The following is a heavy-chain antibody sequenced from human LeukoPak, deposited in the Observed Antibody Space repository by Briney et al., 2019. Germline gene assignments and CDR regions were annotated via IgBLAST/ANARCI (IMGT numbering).Heavy chain of an antibody. J-gene: IGHJ4*02. V-gene: IGHV4-34*01. D-gene: IGHD4-17*01. CDR3: ARGALTTIAY. CDR2: INHSGST. Sequence: SETLSLTCAVYGGSFSGYYWGWIRQPPGKGLEWIGEINHSGSTNYNPSLTSRVTISVDTSKNQFSLKLSSVTAADTAVYYCARGALTTIAYWGQGTLVTVSS. CDR1: GGSFSGYY.